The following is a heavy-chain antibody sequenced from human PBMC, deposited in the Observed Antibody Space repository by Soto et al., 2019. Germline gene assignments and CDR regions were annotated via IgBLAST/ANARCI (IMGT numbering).Heavy chain of an antibody. J-gene: IGHJ4*02. CDR3: ARVDWGSFDY. CDR2: IFYSGST. Sequence: SETLSLTCTVSGASLSGYYWAWIRQPPGKGLEWSGNIFYSGSTDYNPSLKSRVTMSLDTSRSHFSRKIRSVTTADTAVYYCARVDWGSFDYWGQGTRVTVSS. D-gene: IGHD3-9*01. CDR1: GASLSGYY. V-gene: IGHV4-59*01.